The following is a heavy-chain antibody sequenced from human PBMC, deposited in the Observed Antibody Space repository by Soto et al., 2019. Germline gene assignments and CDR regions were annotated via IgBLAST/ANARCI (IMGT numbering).Heavy chain of an antibody. CDR2: GCXRGRS. J-gene: IGHJ4*02. CDR3: VSQRTAVLTQAYFDY. Sequence: SETLSLTCTVSGGSVSNSNYYWGWIRQSPGKGPEWIGRGCXRGRSYSKSSVESRVTISVETSKKQFSLNLNSVTASDTAVYFCVSQRTAVLTQAYFDYWGPGALVTVSS. CDR1: GGSVSNSNYY. D-gene: IGHD2-8*01. V-gene: IGHV4-39*01.